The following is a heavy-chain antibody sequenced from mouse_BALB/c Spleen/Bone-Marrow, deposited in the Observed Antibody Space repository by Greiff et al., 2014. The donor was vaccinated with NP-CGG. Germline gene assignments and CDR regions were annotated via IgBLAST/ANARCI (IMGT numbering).Heavy chain of an antibody. Sequence: EVQLQQSGAELVEPGASVKLSCTASGFNIKDTYMHWVKQRPEQGLEWIGRIDPANGNTKYDPKFQGKATITADTSSNTAYLQLSSLTSEDTAVYYSASYYYGSSSFAYWGQGTLVTVSA. V-gene: IGHV14-3*02. J-gene: IGHJ3*01. D-gene: IGHD1-1*01. CDR3: ASYYYGSSSFAY. CDR2: IDPANGNT. CDR1: GFNIKDTY.